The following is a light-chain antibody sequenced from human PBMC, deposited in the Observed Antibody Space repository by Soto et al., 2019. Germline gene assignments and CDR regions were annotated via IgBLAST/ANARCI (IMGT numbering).Light chain of an antibody. V-gene: IGKV3-15*01. CDR2: GAS. CDR1: QSVSNN. J-gene: IGKJ4*01. CDR3: QQYNNWPPGALT. Sequence: EIVLTQSPGTLSLSPGERATLSCRASQSVSNNYLAWYQQKPGQAPRLLIYGASTRATGIPARFSGSGSGTEFTLTISSLQSEDFAVYYCQQYNNWPPGALTFGGGTKVDIK.